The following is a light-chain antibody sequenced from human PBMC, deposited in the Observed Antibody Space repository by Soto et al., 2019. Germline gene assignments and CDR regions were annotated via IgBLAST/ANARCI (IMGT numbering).Light chain of an antibody. CDR3: QQRSNWPLT. CDR1: QSVSSY. J-gene: IGKJ4*01. V-gene: IGKV3-11*01. CDR2: DAS. Sequence: EIVLRQSPATLSLSPGERATLSCRASQSVSSYLAWYQQKPGQAPRLLIYDASNRATGIPARFSGSGSGTGFTLTISSLEPEDFAVYYCQQRSNWPLTFGGGTKVEIK.